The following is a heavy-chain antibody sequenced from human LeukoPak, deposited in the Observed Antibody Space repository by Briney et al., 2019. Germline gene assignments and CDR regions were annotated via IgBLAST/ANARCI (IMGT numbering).Heavy chain of an antibody. V-gene: IGHV3-21*04. CDR2: ISSSSSYI. Sequence: GGSLRLSCAASGFTFSSYSMNWVRQAPGKGLEWVSSISSSSSYIYYADSVKGRFTISRDNAKNSLYLQMNSLRAEDTALYYCARESYSSGYYYYMDVWGKGTTVTVSS. J-gene: IGHJ6*03. CDR1: GFTFSSYS. D-gene: IGHD6-19*01. CDR3: ARESYSSGYYYYMDV.